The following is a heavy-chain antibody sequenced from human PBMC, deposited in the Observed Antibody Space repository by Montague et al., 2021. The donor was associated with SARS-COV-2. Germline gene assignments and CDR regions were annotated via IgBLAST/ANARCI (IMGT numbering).Heavy chain of an antibody. Sequence: SETLSLTCSVSGGSISSSSYFWGWIRQPPGKGLEWIGYIYYTGTTSYNPSLKSRVSISQDKSKRQFSLDLTSVTAADTAMYFCARVVAVGAFDYWGQGSLVTVSS. V-gene: IGHV4-61*05. J-gene: IGHJ4*02. CDR1: GGSISSSSYF. CDR3: ARVVAVGAFDY. D-gene: IGHD1-26*01. CDR2: IYYTGTT.